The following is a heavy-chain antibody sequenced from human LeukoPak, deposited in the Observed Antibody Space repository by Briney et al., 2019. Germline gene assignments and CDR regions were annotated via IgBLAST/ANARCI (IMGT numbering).Heavy chain of an antibody. Sequence: GGSLRLSCEASGFTFSSYWMHWVRQAPGKGPVWVSRISDDGSKTTYADSVRGRCSISRDNAKNILYLHMYNLRAEDTAMYYCARRPGAWGQGTLVTVSS. J-gene: IGHJ4*02. CDR1: GFTFSSYW. V-gene: IGHV3-74*01. D-gene: IGHD3-10*01. CDR2: ISDDGSKT. CDR3: ARRPGA.